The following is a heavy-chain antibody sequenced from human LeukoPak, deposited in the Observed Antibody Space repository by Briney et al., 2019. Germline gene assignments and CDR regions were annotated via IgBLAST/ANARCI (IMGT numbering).Heavy chain of an antibody. V-gene: IGHV3-66*01. D-gene: IGHD3-9*01. CDR1: EFSVGSNY. CDR2: IYSGGST. J-gene: IGHJ4*02. CDR3: ARDVLTGYSGTFDY. Sequence: GGSLRLSCAASEFSVGSNYMTWVRQAPGKGLEWVSLIYSGGSTYYADSVKGRFTISRDNSKNTLYLQMNSLRAEDTAVYYCARDVLTGYSGTFDYWGQGTLVTVSS.